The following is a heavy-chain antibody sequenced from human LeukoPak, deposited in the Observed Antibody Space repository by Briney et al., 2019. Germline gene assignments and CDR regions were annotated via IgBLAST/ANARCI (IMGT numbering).Heavy chain of an antibody. V-gene: IGHV3-21*01. J-gene: IGHJ4*02. D-gene: IGHD2-15*01. CDR2: ISSSSSYI. CDR1: GFTFSSYS. Sequence: PGGSLRLSCAASGFTFSSYSMNWVRQAPGKGLEWVSSISSSSSYIYYADSVKGRFTISRDNAKNSLYLQMNSLRAEDTAVYYCARDRYCSGGSCYYFDYWGRGTLVTVSS. CDR3: ARDRYCSGGSCYYFDY.